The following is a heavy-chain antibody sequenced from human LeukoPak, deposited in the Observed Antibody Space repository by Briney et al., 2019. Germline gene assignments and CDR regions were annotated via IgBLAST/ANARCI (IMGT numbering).Heavy chain of an antibody. CDR3: VRDLNDSTDY. V-gene: IGHV3-66*01. D-gene: IGHD3-22*01. CDR2: IYSGGST. CDR1: RFTVSSNY. J-gene: IGHJ4*02. Sequence: GGSLRLSCAASRFTVSSNYMSWVRQAPGKGLEWVSVIYSGGSTYYADSVKGRFTISRDDSKNTLYLQMNSLIAEDTAMYYCVRDLNDSTDYWGQGTLVTVSS.